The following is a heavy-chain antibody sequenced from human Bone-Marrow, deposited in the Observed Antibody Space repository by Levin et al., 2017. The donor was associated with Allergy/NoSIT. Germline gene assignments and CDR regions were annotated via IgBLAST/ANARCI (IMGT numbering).Heavy chain of an antibody. CDR2: INTKSGDP. CDR1: GYGFSNYP. J-gene: IGHJ6*02. V-gene: IGHV7-4-1*02. CDR3: AREDILSYGSGSWSYYYYYGMDV. D-gene: IGHD3-10*01. Sequence: GESLKISCKASGYGFSNYPLNWVRQAPGQGPEWMGWINTKSGDPNYAQGFTGRYVFTMDKSVSTAYMEIRSLKSEDTAVYYCAREDILSYGSGSWSYYYYYGMDVWGQGTTVTVSS.